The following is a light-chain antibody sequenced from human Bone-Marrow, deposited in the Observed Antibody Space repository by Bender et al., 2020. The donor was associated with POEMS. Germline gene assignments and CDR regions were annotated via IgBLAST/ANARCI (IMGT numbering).Light chain of an antibody. Sequence: QSALTQPRSVSGSPGQSVTISCTGTSSDVGGYNYVSWYQQHPGKAPKLMIYDVSKRPSGVPDRFSGSNSGNRATLTISGVEAGDEAHYYCQVWDSSSGLVVFGGGTKLTVL. CDR2: DVS. J-gene: IGLJ2*01. CDR1: SSDVGGYNY. V-gene: IGLV2-11*01. CDR3: QVWDSSSGLVV.